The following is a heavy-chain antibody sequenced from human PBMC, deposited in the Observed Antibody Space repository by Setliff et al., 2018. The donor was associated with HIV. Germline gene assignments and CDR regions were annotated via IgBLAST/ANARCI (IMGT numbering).Heavy chain of an antibody. CDR2: INHSGST. CDR3: ASTRIRLIRGAVISNLRTPYFDY. D-gene: IGHD3-10*01. Sequence: KPSETLSLTCAVYGGSFSGYYWSWIRQPPGKGLEWIGEINHSGSTNYNPSLKSRVTISVDTSKNQFSLRLSSVTAADTAVYYCASTRIRLIRGAVISNLRTPYFDYWGPGSLVTVSS. V-gene: IGHV4-34*01. CDR1: GGSFSGYY. J-gene: IGHJ4*02.